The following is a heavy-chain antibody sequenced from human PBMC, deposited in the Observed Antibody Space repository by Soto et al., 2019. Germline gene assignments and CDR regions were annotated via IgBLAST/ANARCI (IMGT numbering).Heavy chain of an antibody. Sequence: PWGSLRLSCAASGFTFNNYPMHWVRQAPGKGLEWVTLISKNGGSTYYTDSVKGRFSISRDNSKNTLYLQINSLRAEDTAVYYCARDDSGSGSYPYYYGMDVWGQGTTVTVSS. V-gene: IGHV3-30-3*01. CDR1: GFTFNNYP. D-gene: IGHD3-10*01. J-gene: IGHJ6*02. CDR2: ISKNGGST. CDR3: ARDDSGSGSYPYYYGMDV.